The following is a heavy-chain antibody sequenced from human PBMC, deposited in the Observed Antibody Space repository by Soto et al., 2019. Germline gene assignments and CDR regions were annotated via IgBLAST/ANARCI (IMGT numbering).Heavy chain of an antibody. D-gene: IGHD1-26*01. V-gene: IGHV3-48*01. CDR1: GFTFSTDI. Sequence: EVKLVESGGGWVQPGGSLRLSCSASGFTFSTDIMNWVRQAPGQGLEWLSYISSSSSTIYYADSVQGRFTISRDNAKNSLYRHMNILRGEDTAVYYCERVGATEYWVRGSLVTVS. CDR2: ISSSSSTI. CDR3: ERVGATEY. J-gene: IGHJ4*02.